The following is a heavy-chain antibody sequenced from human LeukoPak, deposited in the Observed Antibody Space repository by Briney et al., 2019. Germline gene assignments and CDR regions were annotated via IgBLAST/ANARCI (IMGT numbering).Heavy chain of an antibody. CDR2: IYYSGGI. V-gene: IGHV4-28*05. CDR1: GYSISTSNY. D-gene: IGHD2-21*02. J-gene: IGHJ3*02. CDR3: ARKTTAGPTKAAFDI. Sequence: PSETLSLTCSVSGYSISTSNYWAWIRQPPGRGLEWIGHIYYSGGIYYNPSLKSRVTMSVDTSRNQFSLKLSSVTAVDTAVYYCARKTTAGPTKAAFDIWGQGTMVAVST.